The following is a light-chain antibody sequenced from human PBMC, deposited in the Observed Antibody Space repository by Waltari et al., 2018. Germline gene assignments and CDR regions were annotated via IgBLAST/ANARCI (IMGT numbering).Light chain of an antibody. Sequence: QSALTQPASVSESPGQSITISCTGTRSDVGGYNYVSWYQQHPGKAPKLMIYDVINRPSGVSNRFLGSKSGNTASLTISGLQAEDEADYYCSSYTSSSPVVFGGGTKLTVL. CDR1: RSDVGGYNY. CDR2: DVI. V-gene: IGLV2-14*01. CDR3: SSYTSSSPVV. J-gene: IGLJ2*01.